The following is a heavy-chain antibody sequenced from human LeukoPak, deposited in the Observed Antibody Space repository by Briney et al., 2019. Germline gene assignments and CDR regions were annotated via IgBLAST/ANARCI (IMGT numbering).Heavy chain of an antibody. CDR1: GYTFTGYY. J-gene: IGHJ4*02. V-gene: IGHV1-2*02. CDR2: INPNSGGT. D-gene: IGHD6-13*01. CDR3: ATTRYSSSWTGQS. Sequence: GASVKVSCKASGYTFTGYYMHWVRQAPGQGLEWMGWINPNSGGTNYAQKFQGRVTMTRDTSISTAYMELSRLRSDDTAVYYCATTRYSSSWTGQSWGQGTLVTVSS.